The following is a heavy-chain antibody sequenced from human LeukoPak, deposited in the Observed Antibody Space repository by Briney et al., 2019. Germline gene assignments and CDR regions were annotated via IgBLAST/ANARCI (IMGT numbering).Heavy chain of an antibody. J-gene: IGHJ6*03. CDR2: ISRSSSYI. Sequence: GGSLRLSCAASGFTFSSYSMNWVRQAPGKGLEWVSSISRSSSYIYYADSVKGRFTISRDNAKNSLYLQMNSLKGDDTAVYYCAKDSAFYYIDVWGKGTTVIISS. D-gene: IGHD3-10*01. CDR1: GFTFSSYS. CDR3: AKDSAFYYIDV. V-gene: IGHV3-21*01.